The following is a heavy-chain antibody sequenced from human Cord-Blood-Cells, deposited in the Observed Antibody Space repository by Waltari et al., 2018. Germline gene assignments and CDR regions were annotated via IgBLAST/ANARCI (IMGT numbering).Heavy chain of an antibody. CDR2: IIPIFGTA. V-gene: IGHV1-69*01. Sequence: QVQLVQSGAEVKKPGSSVKVSCKASGGTFSSYAISWVRQAPGQGLEWMGGIIPIFGTANSAQKFQGRVTITAEESTSTAYMELSSLRSEETAVYYCARDKEFGPRWGADYWGQGTLVTVSS. CDR3: ARDKEFGPRWGADY. CDR1: GGTFSSYA. J-gene: IGHJ4*02. D-gene: IGHD3-10*01.